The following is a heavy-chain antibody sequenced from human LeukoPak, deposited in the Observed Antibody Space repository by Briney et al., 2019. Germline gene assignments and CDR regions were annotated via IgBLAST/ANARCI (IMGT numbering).Heavy chain of an antibody. J-gene: IGHJ3*02. D-gene: IGHD6-13*01. CDR3: AKDLGPYSSSWYGGRDI. CDR1: GFTFSSYA. Sequence: PGRSLRLSCAASGFTFSSYAMSWVRQAPGKGLEWVSAISGSGGSTYYADSVKGRFTISRDNSKNTLYLQMNSLRAEDTAVYYCAKDLGPYSSSWYGGRDIWGQGTMVTVSS. V-gene: IGHV3-23*01. CDR2: ISGSGGST.